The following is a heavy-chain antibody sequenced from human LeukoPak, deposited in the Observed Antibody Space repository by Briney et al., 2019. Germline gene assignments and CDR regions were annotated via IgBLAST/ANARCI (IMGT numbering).Heavy chain of an antibody. J-gene: IGHJ4*02. CDR1: GGSISSYY. CDR2: IYYSGST. CDR3: AGGRRGSGSSNFDY. V-gene: IGHV4-59*01. Sequence: SETLSLTCTVSGGSISSYYWSWIRQPPGKGLEWIGYIYYSGSTNYNPSLKSRVTISVDTSKNQFSLKLSSVTAADTAVYYCAGGRRGSGSSNFDYWGQGTLVTVPS. D-gene: IGHD3-10*01.